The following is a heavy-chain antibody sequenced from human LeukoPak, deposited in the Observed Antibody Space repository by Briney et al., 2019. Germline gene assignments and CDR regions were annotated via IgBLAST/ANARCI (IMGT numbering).Heavy chain of an antibody. J-gene: IGHJ4*02. V-gene: IGHV3-30*04. CDR1: GFTFSSYA. Sequence: GGSLRLSCAASGFTFSSYAMHWVRQAPGKGLEWVAVIPYDGSNKYYADSVKGRFTISRENSKNTLYLQMNSLRAEDTAVYYCASGSCSSTSCYASFWGQGTLVTVSS. D-gene: IGHD2-2*01. CDR2: IPYDGSNK. CDR3: ASGSCSSTSCYASF.